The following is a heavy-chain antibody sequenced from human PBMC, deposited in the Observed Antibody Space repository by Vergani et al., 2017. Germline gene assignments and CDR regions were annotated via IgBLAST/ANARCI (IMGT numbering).Heavy chain of an antibody. CDR2: ISSDGGST. Sequence: EVQLVESGGGLVQPGRSLRLSCAASGFTFDDYAMHWVRQAPGKGLEWVSGISSDGGSTYYADSVKGRFTISRDNSKNTLSLQMNSLTAEDTAIYYCAGPQGTSAYYYGGFDYWGQGILVTVSS. J-gene: IGHJ4*02. V-gene: IGHV3-9*01. D-gene: IGHD3-22*01. CDR1: GFTFDDYA. CDR3: AGPQGTSAYYYGGFDY.